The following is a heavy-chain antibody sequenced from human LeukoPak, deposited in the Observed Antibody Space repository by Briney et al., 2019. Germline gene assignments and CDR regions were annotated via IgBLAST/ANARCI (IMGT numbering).Heavy chain of an antibody. D-gene: IGHD3-22*01. Sequence: SETLSLTCTVSGGSISRSHFYWGWIRQPPGTGLEWIGYIYYSGSTNYNPSLKSRVTISVDTSKNQFSLKLSSVTAADTAVYYCASSGHTYYYDSSGYAFDIWGQGTMVTVSS. CDR2: IYYSGST. V-gene: IGHV4-61*05. CDR3: ASSGHTYYYDSSGYAFDI. J-gene: IGHJ3*02. CDR1: GGSISRSHFY.